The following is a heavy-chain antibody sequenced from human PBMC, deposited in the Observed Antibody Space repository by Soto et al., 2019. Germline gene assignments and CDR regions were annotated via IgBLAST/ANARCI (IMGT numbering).Heavy chain of an antibody. Sequence: QVQLVESGGGVVQPGRSLRLSCAASGFTFSSYGMHWVRQAPGKGLEWVAVISYDGSNKYYADSVKGRFTISRDNSKNTLYLQMNSLRAEDTAVYYCATDSDIVVVPAALIDYWGQGTLVTVSS. J-gene: IGHJ4*02. V-gene: IGHV3-30*03. CDR1: GFTFSSYG. D-gene: IGHD2-2*01. CDR3: ATDSDIVVVPAALIDY. CDR2: ISYDGSNK.